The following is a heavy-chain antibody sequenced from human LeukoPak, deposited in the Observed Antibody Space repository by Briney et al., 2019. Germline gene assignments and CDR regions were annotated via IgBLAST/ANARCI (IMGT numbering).Heavy chain of an antibody. D-gene: IGHD6-19*01. Sequence: GGSLRLSCAASGFTFSSYAMHWVRQAPGKGLEWVTIISFDGSNKYYADSVKGRFTISRDNSKNTLYLQMNSLRAEDTAVYYCARAREEGQWLVPYYYYYYMDVWGKGTTVTISS. CDR2: ISFDGSNK. CDR3: ARAREEGQWLVPYYYYYYMDV. CDR1: GFTFSSYA. J-gene: IGHJ6*03. V-gene: IGHV3-30*14.